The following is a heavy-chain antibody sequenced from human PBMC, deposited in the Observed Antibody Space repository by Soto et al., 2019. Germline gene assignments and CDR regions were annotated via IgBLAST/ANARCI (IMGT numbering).Heavy chain of an antibody. CDR3: AKGLDGSGWHPAYYGMDV. D-gene: IGHD6-19*01. J-gene: IGHJ6*02. Sequence: QVQVVESGGGVVQPGRSLRLSCTASGFTFSDYGMHWVRQAPGKGLEWVAVITYDGSHQYYADSVKGRFTISRDNSKKTVYVQMNSVRAEETAVYFCAKGLDGSGWHPAYYGMDVWGQGTTVTVSS. CDR1: GFTFSDYG. CDR2: ITYDGSHQ. V-gene: IGHV3-30*18.